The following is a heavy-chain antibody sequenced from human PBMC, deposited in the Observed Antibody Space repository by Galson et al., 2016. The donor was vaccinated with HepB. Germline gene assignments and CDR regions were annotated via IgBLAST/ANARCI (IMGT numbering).Heavy chain of an antibody. V-gene: IGHV1-69*13. CDR2: IVPIFGTT. CDR3: ARARGVLTAMITFTAWYFDL. CDR1: GGTFSSYA. J-gene: IGHJ2*01. Sequence: SVKVSCKASGGTFSSYAVSWVRQAPGQGLEWMGGIVPIFGTTNYAQRFQGRVTITADESTSTAYMELSSLRSEDTAVYYCARARGVLTAMITFTAWYFDLWGRGTLVTVSS. D-gene: IGHD3-16*01.